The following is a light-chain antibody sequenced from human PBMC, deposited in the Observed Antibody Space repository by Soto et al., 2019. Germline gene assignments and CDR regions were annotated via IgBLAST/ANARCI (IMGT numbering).Light chain of an antibody. J-gene: IGKJ2*01. Sequence: EIVLTQSPGTLSLSPGERATLSCKASQGVGSNYLAWYQQKPGQAPRPLIYGASSRATGIPDRFSGSGSGADFTLTISRLEPEDCAVYYCQQYKKWPPYTFGQGTKLE. CDR3: QQYKKWPPYT. CDR1: QGVGSNY. V-gene: IGKV3-20*01. CDR2: GAS.